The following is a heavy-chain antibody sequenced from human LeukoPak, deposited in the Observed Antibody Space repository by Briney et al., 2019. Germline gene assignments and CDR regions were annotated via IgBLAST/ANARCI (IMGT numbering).Heavy chain of an antibody. D-gene: IGHD3-9*01. J-gene: IGHJ4*02. CDR3: AKGIRDFSWLPTFDW. CDR1: GFPFSTYG. V-gene: IGHV3-30*18. Sequence: GGSLLLSCAATGFPFSTYGMHGGRQAQGKGVEGVAVTSFDGSNQYYADSVQGRFTISRDNFKTTLFLQMNSLRAEDTAVYYCAKGIRDFSWLPTFDWWGQGILVTVSS. CDR2: TSFDGSNQ.